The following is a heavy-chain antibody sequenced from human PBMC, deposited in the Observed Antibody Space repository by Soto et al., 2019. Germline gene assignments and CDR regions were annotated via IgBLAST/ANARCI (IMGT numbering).Heavy chain of an antibody. V-gene: IGHV3-15*01. Sequence: GGSLRLSCAASGFTFSNAWMSWVRQAPGKGLEWVGRIKSKTDGGTTDYAAPVKGRFTISRDDSKNTLYLQMNSLKTEDTAVYYCTTETGYSSGWYYYWGQGTLVTVSS. D-gene: IGHD6-19*01. CDR1: GFTFSNAW. J-gene: IGHJ4*02. CDR3: TTETGYSSGWYYY. CDR2: IKSKTDGGTT.